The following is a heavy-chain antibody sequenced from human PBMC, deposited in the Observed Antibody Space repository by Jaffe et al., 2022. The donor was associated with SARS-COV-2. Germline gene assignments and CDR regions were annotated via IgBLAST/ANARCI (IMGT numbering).Heavy chain of an antibody. V-gene: IGHV4-61*02. CDR2: ISTTGST. Sequence: QVQLQESGPGLVKPSQTLSLTCTVSGGSISRSIYYWSWIRQPAGKGLEWIGRISTTGSTNYNPSLKSRVTISVDTSRNQFSLMVDSVTAADTAVYYCARVLEATVMDWGQGTLVTVSS. D-gene: IGHD5-18*01. J-gene: IGHJ4*02. CDR1: GGSISRSIYY. CDR3: ARVLEATVMD.